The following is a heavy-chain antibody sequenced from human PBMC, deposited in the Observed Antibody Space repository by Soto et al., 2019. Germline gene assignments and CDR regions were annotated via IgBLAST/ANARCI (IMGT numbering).Heavy chain of an antibody. CDR1: GYTFSNYG. D-gene: IGHD1-7*01. Sequence: QVHLVQSGAEVKKPGASVRVSCKASGYTFSNYGISWVRQAPGQGLEWMGWISAYSGKTNYAQSLQVRVTMTTDTSTNTAYMEFRSLTSDDTAVYYCARTGELRLDSWGQGTLVTVSS. CDR2: ISAYSGKT. CDR3: ARTGELRLDS. V-gene: IGHV1-18*01. J-gene: IGHJ4*02.